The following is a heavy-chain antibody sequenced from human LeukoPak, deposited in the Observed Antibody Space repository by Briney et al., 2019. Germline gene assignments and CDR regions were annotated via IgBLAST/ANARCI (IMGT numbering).Heavy chain of an antibody. CDR2: IYYSGST. CDR3: ARARRYYYDSSGYDWYFDL. Sequence: PSETLSLTCTVSGGSISSYYWSWIRQPPGKGLEWVGYIYYSGSTNYNPSLKSRVTISLDTYKNQFSLKLSSVTAADTAVYYCARARRYYYDSSGYDWYFDLWGRGTLVTVSS. J-gene: IGHJ2*01. D-gene: IGHD3-22*01. CDR1: GGSISSYY. V-gene: IGHV4-59*01.